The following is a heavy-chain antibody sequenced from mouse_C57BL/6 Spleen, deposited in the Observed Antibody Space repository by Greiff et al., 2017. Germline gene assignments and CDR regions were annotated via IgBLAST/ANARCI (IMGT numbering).Heavy chain of an antibody. V-gene: IGHV1-81*01. Sequence: QVQLQQSGAELARPGASVKLSCKASGYTFTSYGISWVKQRTGQGLEWIGEIYPRSGNTYYNEKFKGKATLTADKSSSTAYMELRSLTSEDSAFYFCARPGSNYEASYYFDYWGQGTTLTVSS. J-gene: IGHJ2*01. CDR2: IYPRSGNT. CDR1: GYTFTSYG. CDR3: ARPGSNYEASYYFDY. D-gene: IGHD2-5*01.